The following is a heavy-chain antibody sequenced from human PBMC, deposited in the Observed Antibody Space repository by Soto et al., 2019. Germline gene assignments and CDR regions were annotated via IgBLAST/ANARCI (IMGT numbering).Heavy chain of an antibody. J-gene: IGHJ5*02. D-gene: IGHD2-21*02. CDR1: GYTFTGYY. V-gene: IGHV1-2*04. CDR2: INPNSGGT. CDR3: ARELGRWGRPPLLFDP. Sequence: ASVKVSCKASGYTFTGYYMHWVRQAPGQGLEWMGWINPNSGGTNYAQKFQGWVTMTRDTSISTAYMELSRLRSDDTAVYYCARELGRWGRPPLLFDPWGQGTLVTVSS.